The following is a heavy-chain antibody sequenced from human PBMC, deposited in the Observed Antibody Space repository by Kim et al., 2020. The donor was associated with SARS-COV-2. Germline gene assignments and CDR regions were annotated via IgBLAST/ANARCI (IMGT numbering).Heavy chain of an antibody. Sequence: GKGRFTISRDNAKNTLYLQMNSLRAEDTAVYYCAKAPTSGKRDGDWFDPWGQGTLVTVSS. V-gene: IGHV3-23*01. J-gene: IGHJ5*02. CDR3: AKAPTSGKRDGDWFDP. D-gene: IGHD1-1*01.